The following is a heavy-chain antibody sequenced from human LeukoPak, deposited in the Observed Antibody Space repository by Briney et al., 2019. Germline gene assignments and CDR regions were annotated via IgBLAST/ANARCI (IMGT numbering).Heavy chain of an antibody. V-gene: IGHV4-59*11. CDR3: ARSRAAAGV. J-gene: IGHJ4*02. CDR2: IYYSGST. CDR1: GGSISGHY. D-gene: IGHD6-13*01. Sequence: SETLSLTCTVSGGSISGHYWSWIRQPPGKGLEWIGYIYYSGSTNYNTSLTSGVTISVDTSKNHFSLKLSSLRAADTAVYYCARSRAAAGVWGQGTLVTVSS.